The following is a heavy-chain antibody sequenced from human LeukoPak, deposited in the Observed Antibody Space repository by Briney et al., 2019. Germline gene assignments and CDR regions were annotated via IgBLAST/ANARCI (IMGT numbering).Heavy chain of an antibody. CDR1: GFTFRCSD. CDR2: IRSKTNNYAP. CDR3: TRHNYDRSGYGAFDI. Sequence: GGSLRLSCAASGFTFRCSDIHWVRQAAGKGREWVGHIRSKTNNYAPADAASVKGRFTFSRDDSKNTAYIKMNSLKTEDTAVYYCTRHNYDRSGYGAFDIWGQGTMVTVSS. D-gene: IGHD3-22*01. V-gene: IGHV3-73*01. J-gene: IGHJ3*02.